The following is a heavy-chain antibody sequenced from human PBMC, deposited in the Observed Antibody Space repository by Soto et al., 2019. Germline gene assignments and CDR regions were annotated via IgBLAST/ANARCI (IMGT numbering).Heavy chain of an antibody. D-gene: IGHD2-15*01. CDR1: GFIFNEYG. V-gene: IGHV3-33*03. Sequence: QVQLVESGGGVVQPGRSLRLSCAASGFIFNEYGMHWVRQAPGKGLEWVAVIWYDGSNKYYADSVKGRFTFSRDNSKNTMSLQMNSLRAEDTAVYYSARWGCSGSNCNLNQRSFDLWGQGTLVTVSS. J-gene: IGHJ4*02. CDR3: ARWGCSGSNCNLNQRSFDL. CDR2: IWYDGSNK.